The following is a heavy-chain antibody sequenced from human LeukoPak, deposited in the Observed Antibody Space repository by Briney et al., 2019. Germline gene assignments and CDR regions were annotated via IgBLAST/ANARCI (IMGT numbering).Heavy chain of an antibody. Sequence: KSSETLSLTCTVSGGSISSYYWSWIRQPPGKGLEWIGYICYSGSTTYNPSLKSRVTLSVDTSKNQFSLKLSSVTAADTAVYYCARGARGYSYGHFDYWGQGTLVTVSS. D-gene: IGHD5-18*01. J-gene: IGHJ4*02. CDR2: ICYSGST. V-gene: IGHV4-59*01. CDR1: GGSISSYY. CDR3: ARGARGYSYGHFDY.